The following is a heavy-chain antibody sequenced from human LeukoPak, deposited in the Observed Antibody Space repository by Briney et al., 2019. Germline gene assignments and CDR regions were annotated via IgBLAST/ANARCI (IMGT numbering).Heavy chain of an antibody. CDR1: GFTFSSYS. CDR3: ARDLTGLDAFDI. D-gene: IGHD3-10*01. Sequence: PGGSLRLSCAASGFTFSSYSMNWVRQAPGKGLEWVSSISSSSSYIYYADSVKGRFTISRDNAKNSLYPQMNSLRAEDTAVYYCARDLTGLDAFDIWGQGTMVTVSS. J-gene: IGHJ3*02. V-gene: IGHV3-21*01. CDR2: ISSSSSYI.